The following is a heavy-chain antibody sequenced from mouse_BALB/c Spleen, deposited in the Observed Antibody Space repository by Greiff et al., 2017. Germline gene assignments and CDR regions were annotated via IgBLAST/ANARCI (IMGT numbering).Heavy chain of an antibody. CDR1: GYTFTSYW. J-gene: IGHJ3*01. V-gene: IGHV1S41*01. Sequence: DLVKPGASVKLSCKASGYTFTSYWINWIKQRPGQGLEWIGRIAPGSGSTYYNEMFKGKATLTVDTSSSTAYIQLSSLSSEDSAVYVCAAVYYDYAWFAYWGQGTLVTVSA. CDR3: AAVYYDYAWFAY. D-gene: IGHD2-4*01. CDR2: IAPGSGST.